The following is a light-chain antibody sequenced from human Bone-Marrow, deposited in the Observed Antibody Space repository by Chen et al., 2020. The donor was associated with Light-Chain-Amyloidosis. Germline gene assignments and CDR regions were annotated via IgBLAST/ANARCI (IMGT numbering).Light chain of an antibody. J-gene: IGLJ1*01. CDR2: EVT. CDR3: SSYTITNTLV. CDR1: SSDVGGYNH. V-gene: IGLV2-14*01. Sequence: QSALTQPASVSGSPGPSITISRTGTSSDVGGYNHVSWYQQHPDKAPKLMIYEVTNRPPWVPDRFSGSKSDNTASLTISGLQTEDEADYFCSSYTITNTLVFGSGTRVTVL.